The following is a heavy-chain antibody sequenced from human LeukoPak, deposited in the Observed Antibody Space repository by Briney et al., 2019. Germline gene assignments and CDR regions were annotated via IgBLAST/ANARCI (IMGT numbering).Heavy chain of an antibody. CDR2: ISYDGSNK. CDR3: AKGAASVTPLDY. D-gene: IGHD4-17*01. Sequence: PGGSLRLSYAASGFTFSSYGMHWVRQAPGKGLEWVAVISYDGSNKYYADSVKGRFTISRDNSKNTLYLQMNSLRAEDTAVYYCAKGAASVTPLDYWGQGTLVTVSS. V-gene: IGHV3-30*18. J-gene: IGHJ4*02. CDR1: GFTFSSYG.